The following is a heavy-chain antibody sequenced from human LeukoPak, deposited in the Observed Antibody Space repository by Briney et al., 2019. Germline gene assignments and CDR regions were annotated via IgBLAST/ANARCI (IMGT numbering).Heavy chain of an antibody. Sequence: SETLSLTCTVSGGSISSSSYYWGWIRQPPGKGLEWIGSIYYSGSTYYNPSLKSRVTISVDTSKNQFSLKLSSVTAADTAVYYCARMGYYDFWSGSSTSYYYYGMDVWGQETTVAVSS. CDR2: IYYSGST. CDR1: GGSISSSSYY. D-gene: IGHD3-3*01. V-gene: IGHV4-39*01. J-gene: IGHJ6*02. CDR3: ARMGYYDFWSGSSTSYYYYGMDV.